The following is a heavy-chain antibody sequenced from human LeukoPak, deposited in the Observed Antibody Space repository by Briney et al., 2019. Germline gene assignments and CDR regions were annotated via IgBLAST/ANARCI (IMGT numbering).Heavy chain of an antibody. V-gene: IGHV3-53*01. CDR3: AKGGGSGNYYYYMDV. Sequence: GGSLRLSCAASGFTVSSNYMTWVRQAPGKGLEWVSVIYKNAITYYADTVKGRFTISRDNSKNMLYLQMNSLGAEDTAVYYCAKGGGSGNYYYYMDVWGKGTTVTISS. CDR2: IYKNAIT. J-gene: IGHJ6*03. D-gene: IGHD3-10*01. CDR1: GFTVSSNY.